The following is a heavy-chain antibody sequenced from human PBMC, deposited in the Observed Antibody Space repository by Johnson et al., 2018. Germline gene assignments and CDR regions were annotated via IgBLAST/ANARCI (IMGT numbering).Heavy chain of an antibody. CDR3: AKPLSFDFWSGYQH. V-gene: IGHV3-30*18. CDR2: ISYDGSNK. J-gene: IGHJ1*01. Sequence: QVQLVQAGGGLVKPRGSLRLCCAASGFTFSSYSMHWVRQAPGKGLEWVAVISYDGSNKYYADSVKGRLTISRDNSKNTLYLQMSSLRAEDTAVYYCAKPLSFDFWSGYQHWGQGTLVTVSS. CDR1: GFTFSSYS. D-gene: IGHD3-3*01.